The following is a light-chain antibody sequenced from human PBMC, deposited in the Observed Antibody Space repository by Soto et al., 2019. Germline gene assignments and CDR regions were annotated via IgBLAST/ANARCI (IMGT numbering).Light chain of an antibody. CDR2: DAS. V-gene: IGKV3-11*01. CDR3: QQRSNWPRGT. CDR1: QSVSSY. J-gene: IGKJ1*01. Sequence: IVLTQSPATLSLYPGERATLSCRASQSVSSYLAWYQQKPGQAPRLLIYDASNRATGIPARFSGSGSGTDFTLTISSLEPEDFAVYYCQQRSNWPRGTFGQGTKVDNK.